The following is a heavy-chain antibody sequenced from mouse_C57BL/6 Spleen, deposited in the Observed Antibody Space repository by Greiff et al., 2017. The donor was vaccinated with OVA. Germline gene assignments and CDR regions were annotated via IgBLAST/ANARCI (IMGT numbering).Heavy chain of an antibody. Sequence: DVQLVESGGGLVKPGGSLKLSCAASGFTFSSYAMSWVSQTPGKRLEWVAPISHGGSYTYYPDNVKGRFTISRDNAKINLYLQMSNLKSEDTAMYDCARDGRTRYFDVWGTGTTVTVSS. J-gene: IGHJ1*03. V-gene: IGHV5-4*01. CDR2: ISHGGSYT. CDR3: ARDGRTRYFDV. CDR1: GFTFSSYA. D-gene: IGHD4-1*01.